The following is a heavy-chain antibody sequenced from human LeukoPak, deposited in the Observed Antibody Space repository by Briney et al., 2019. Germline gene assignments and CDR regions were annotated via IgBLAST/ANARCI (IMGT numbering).Heavy chain of an antibody. Sequence: PGGSLRLSCAASGFTFSSYEMNWVRQAPGKGLEWVSYISSSGSTIYYADSVKGRFTISRDNAKNSLYLQMNSLRAEDTAVYYCVREAVAGIYFDYWGQGTLVTVSS. J-gene: IGHJ4*02. D-gene: IGHD6-19*01. CDR3: VREAVAGIYFDY. CDR1: GFTFSSYE. CDR2: ISSSGSTI. V-gene: IGHV3-48*03.